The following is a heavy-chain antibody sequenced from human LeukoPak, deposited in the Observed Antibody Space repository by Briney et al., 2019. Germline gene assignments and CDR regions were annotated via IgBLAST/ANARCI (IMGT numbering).Heavy chain of an antibody. D-gene: IGHD3-16*02. J-gene: IGHJ4*02. CDR3: ASLTFGGVIGFDY. V-gene: IGHV3-21*01. CDR1: GFTFSSYS. Sequence: PGGSLRLSCAASGFTFSSYSMNWVRQAPGKGLEWVSSISSSGSHMYYADSVKGRFTISRDNAKNSLYLQMNSLRAEDTAVYYCASLTFGGVIGFDYWGQGTLVTVSS. CDR2: ISSSGSHM.